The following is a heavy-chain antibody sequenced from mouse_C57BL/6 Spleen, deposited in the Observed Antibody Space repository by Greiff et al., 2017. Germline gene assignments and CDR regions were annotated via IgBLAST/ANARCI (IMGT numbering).Heavy chain of an antibody. V-gene: IGHV1-18*01. J-gene: IGHJ1*03. CDR2: INPNNGGT. CDR3: AKDYGTPYWYFDV. Sequence: VQLQQSGPELVKPGASVKIPCKASGYTFTDYNMDWVKQSHGKSLEWIGDINPNNGGTIYNQKFKGKATLTVDKSSSTAYMELRSLTSEDTAVYYWAKDYGTPYWYFDVWGTGTTVTVSS. CDR1: GYTFTDYN. D-gene: IGHD1-1*01.